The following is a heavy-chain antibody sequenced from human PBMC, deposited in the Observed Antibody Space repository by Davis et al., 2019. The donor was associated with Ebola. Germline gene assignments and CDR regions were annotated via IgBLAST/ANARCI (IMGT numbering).Heavy chain of an antibody. V-gene: IGHV4-39*01. D-gene: IGHD5-18*01. CDR2: IYYSGST. CDR1: GGSISSSSYY. J-gene: IGHJ4*02. Sequence: MPSETLSLTCTVSGGSISSSSYYWGWIRQPPGKGLEWIGSIYYSGSTYYNPSLKSRVTISVDTSKNQFPLKLSSVTAADTAVYYCARRPTYDTAMAYYFDYWGQGTLVTVSS. CDR3: ARRPTYDTAMAYYFDY.